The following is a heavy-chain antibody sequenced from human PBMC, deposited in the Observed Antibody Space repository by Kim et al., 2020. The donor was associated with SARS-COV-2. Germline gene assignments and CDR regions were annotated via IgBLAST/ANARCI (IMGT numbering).Heavy chain of an antibody. J-gene: IGHJ5*02. Sequence: LKSRVTISVDTSKNQFSLKLSSVTAADTAVYYCARATMVRGVITNWFDPWGQGTLVTVSS. D-gene: IGHD3-10*01. V-gene: IGHV4-31*02. CDR3: ARATMVRGVITNWFDP.